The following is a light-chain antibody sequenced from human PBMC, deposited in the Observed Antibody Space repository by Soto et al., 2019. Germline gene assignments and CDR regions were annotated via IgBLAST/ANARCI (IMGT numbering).Light chain of an antibody. Sequence: SALTQPPSASGSPGQSVTISCTGTSSDVGGYNYVSWYQQHPGKAPKLIIYEVTDRPSGVSNRFSGSKSGNTASLTISGLQAEDEAEYYCSSYTNINTRACVFGTGTKVTV. CDR2: EVT. J-gene: IGLJ1*01. V-gene: IGLV2-14*01. CDR3: SSYTNINTRACV. CDR1: SSDVGGYNY.